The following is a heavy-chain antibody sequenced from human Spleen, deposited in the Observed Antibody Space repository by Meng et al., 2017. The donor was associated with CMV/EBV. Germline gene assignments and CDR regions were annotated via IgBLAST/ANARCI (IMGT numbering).Heavy chain of an antibody. D-gene: IGHD6-19*01. CDR2: INPSGGST. V-gene: IGHV1-46*01. CDR3: ARDSGGWFNNWFDP. J-gene: IGHJ5*02. Sequence: ASVKVSCKASGYTFTSYYMHWVRQAPGQGLERMGIINPSGGSTSYAQKFQGRVTMTRDTSISTAYMEVTSLRSDDTAVYYCARDSGGWFNNWFDPWGQGTLVTVSS. CDR1: GYTFTSYY.